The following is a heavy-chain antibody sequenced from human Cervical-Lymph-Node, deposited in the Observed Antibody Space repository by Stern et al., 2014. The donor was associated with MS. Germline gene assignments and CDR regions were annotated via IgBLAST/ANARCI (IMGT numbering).Heavy chain of an antibody. CDR1: GGSIRNAEYY. CDR3: SRDADGYSLVFGY. V-gene: IGHV4-30-4*01. J-gene: IGHJ4*02. CDR2: IHNSGTT. Sequence: QVQLQESGPGLVKPSQTLSLTCAVTGGSIRNAEYYWSWIRQSPGKGLEWIGYIHNSGTTYYNPSLRSRLTMSVDTSKIQFSLKLRSVTAADTAVYYCSRDADGYSLVFGYWGRGTLVTVSS. D-gene: IGHD1-26*01.